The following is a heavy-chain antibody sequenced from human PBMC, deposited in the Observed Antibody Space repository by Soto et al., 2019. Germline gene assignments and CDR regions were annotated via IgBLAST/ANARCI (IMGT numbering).Heavy chain of an antibody. Sequence: ASLKGSCKASCYTFSTYGISSGRQAPGQGLEWMGWISAYNGNTNYAQKLQGRVTMTTDTSTSTAYMELRSLRADDTAVYYCARVERGSYPDYWGLGTPVTVSS. CDR1: CYTFSTYG. D-gene: IGHD1-26*01. J-gene: IGHJ4*02. CDR2: ISAYNGNT. V-gene: IGHV1-18*01. CDR3: ARVERGSYPDY.